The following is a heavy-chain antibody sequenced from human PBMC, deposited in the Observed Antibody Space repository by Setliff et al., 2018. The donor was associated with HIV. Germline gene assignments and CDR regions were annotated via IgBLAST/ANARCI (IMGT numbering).Heavy chain of an antibody. CDR2: INSDGGSI. Sequence: PGGSLRLSCAASGFIFSNYWMHWVRQAPGKGLVWVSRINSDGGSISYADSVKGRFTISRDNAKNTLYLQMKSLRGEDTAVYYCARHSDWYGNDAFDIWGQGTRVTVSS. D-gene: IGHD6-19*01. CDR1: GFIFSNYW. V-gene: IGHV3-74*01. CDR3: ARHSDWYGNDAFDI. J-gene: IGHJ3*02.